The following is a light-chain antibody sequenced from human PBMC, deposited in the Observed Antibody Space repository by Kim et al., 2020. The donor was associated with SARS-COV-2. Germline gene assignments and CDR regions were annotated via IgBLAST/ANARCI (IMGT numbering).Light chain of an antibody. CDR2: GAS. CDR1: QSVDSSY. CDR3: QQFDGSRYT. Sequence: EIVLTQSPGTLSLSPGEGATLSCRASQSVDSSYLAWYQQRIGQAPRLLMFGASNRATGVPDRFSGSGSATDFTLTITRVEPEDFAMYYCQQFDGSRYTFGQRTKLEI. V-gene: IGKV3-20*01. J-gene: IGKJ2*01.